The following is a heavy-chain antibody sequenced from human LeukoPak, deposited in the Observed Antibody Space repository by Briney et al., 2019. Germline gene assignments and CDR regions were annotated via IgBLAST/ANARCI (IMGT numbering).Heavy chain of an antibody. CDR3: AREGMATRPDY. V-gene: IGHV3-48*01. CDR1: RFTFSSYW. Sequence: GGSLRLSCEGSRFTFSSYWMNWVRQAPGKGLEWVSYISSSSSTIYYADSVKGRFTISRDNAKNSLYLQMNSLRAEDTAVYYCAREGMATRPDYWGQGTLVTVSS. D-gene: IGHD5-24*01. CDR2: ISSSSSTI. J-gene: IGHJ4*02.